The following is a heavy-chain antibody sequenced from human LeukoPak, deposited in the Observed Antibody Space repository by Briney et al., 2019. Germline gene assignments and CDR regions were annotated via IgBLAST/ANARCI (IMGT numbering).Heavy chain of an antibody. CDR3: ASESYYYGSGSYSFDY. Sequence: SETLSLTCAVSGGSISSSNWWSWVRQPPGKGLEWIGEIYHSGSTNYNPSLKSRVTISVDKSKNQFSLKLSSVTAADTAVYYCASESYYYGSGSYSFDYWGQGTLVTVSS. J-gene: IGHJ4*02. D-gene: IGHD3-10*01. V-gene: IGHV4-4*02. CDR1: GGSISSSNW. CDR2: IYHSGST.